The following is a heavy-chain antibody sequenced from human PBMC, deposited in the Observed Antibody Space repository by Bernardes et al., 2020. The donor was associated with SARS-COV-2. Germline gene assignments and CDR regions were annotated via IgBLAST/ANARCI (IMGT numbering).Heavy chain of an antibody. V-gene: IGHV3-33*01. D-gene: IGHD2-15*01. CDR1: GFTFSSYG. CDR2: IWYDGSNK. J-gene: IGHJ3*02. Sequence: WSTLRLSCAASGFTFSSYGMHWVRQAPGKGLEWVAVIWYDGSNKYYADSVKGRFTISRDNSKNTLYLQMNSLRAEDTAVYYCARERCSGGSCYSDAFDIWGQGTMVTVSS. CDR3: ARERCSGGSCYSDAFDI.